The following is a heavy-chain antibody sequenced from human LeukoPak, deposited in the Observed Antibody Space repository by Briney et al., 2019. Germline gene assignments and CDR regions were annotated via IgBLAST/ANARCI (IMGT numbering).Heavy chain of an antibody. D-gene: IGHD3-10*01. J-gene: IGHJ5*02. Sequence: GGSLRLSCAASGFPFSIYWMTWVRQAPGKGLEWVAKIKPDGSEKYYVDSAKGRFTISRDNAKNSLYRQVNSLRAEDTAVYYCVRGSSGTVVRGVSWAWFDPWGQGTLVSVSS. CDR2: IKPDGSEK. CDR3: VRGSSGTVVRGVSWAWFDP. V-gene: IGHV3-7*05. CDR1: GFPFSIYW.